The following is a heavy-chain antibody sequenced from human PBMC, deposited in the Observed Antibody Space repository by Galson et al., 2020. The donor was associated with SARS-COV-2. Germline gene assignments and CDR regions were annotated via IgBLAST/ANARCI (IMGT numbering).Heavy chain of an antibody. V-gene: IGHV3-33*01. CDR3: ARELSSSWSSAYFDY. CDR2: IWYDGSNK. Sequence: QLGESLKISCAASGFTFSSYGMHWVRQAPGKGLEWVAVIWYDGSNKYYADSVKGRFTISRDNSKNTLYLQMNSLRAEDTAVYYCARELSSSWSSAYFDYWGQGTLVTVSS. J-gene: IGHJ4*02. D-gene: IGHD6-6*01. CDR1: GFTFSSYG.